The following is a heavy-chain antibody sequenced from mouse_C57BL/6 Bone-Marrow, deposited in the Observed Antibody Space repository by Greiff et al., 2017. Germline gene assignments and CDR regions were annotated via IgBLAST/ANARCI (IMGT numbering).Heavy chain of an antibody. D-gene: IGHD2-4*01. J-gene: IGHJ4*01. Sequence: QVQLQQPGAELVRPGSSVKLSCKASGYTFTSYWMDWVKQRPGQGLEWIGNIYPSDSETHYNQKFKDKATLTVDKSSSTAYMQLSSLTSEDSAVYYCARSYYDYPDAMDYGGQGTSVTVSS. CDR3: ARSYYDYPDAMDY. CDR2: IYPSDSET. V-gene: IGHV1-61*01. CDR1: GYTFTSYW.